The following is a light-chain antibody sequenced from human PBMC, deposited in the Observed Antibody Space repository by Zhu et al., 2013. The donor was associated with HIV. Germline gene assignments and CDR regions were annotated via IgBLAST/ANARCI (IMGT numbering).Light chain of an antibody. Sequence: QSVLTQAPSASGTPGQGVAISCSGSSSNIASNYVYWYQHLPGTAPKLLIYRNNRRPSRVPDRFSGSKSATSATLTISGLRSEDEADYFCATWDESLSGWVFGGRDQTDRP. CDR3: ATWDESLSGWV. CDR1: SSNIASNY. CDR2: RNN. V-gene: IGLV1-47*01. J-gene: IGLJ3*02.